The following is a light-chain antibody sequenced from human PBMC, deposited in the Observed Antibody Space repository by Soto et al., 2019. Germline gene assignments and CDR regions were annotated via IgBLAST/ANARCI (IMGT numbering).Light chain of an antibody. V-gene: IGKV3-20*01. Sequence: ESVLTQSPGTLSLSPGERATLSCRASQSVSSTYLAWYQQKPGQAPRLLIYAASSRATGIPDRFSGSGAGTDFTLIISRLEPEDFAVYYCQQFGGSSYTFGQGTKLEIK. CDR2: AAS. J-gene: IGKJ2*01. CDR3: QQFGGSSYT. CDR1: QSVSSTY.